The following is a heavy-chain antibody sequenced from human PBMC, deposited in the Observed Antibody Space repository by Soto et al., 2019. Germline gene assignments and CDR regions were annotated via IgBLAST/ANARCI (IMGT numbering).Heavy chain of an antibody. D-gene: IGHD3-3*01. Sequence: ASVKVSCKASGYTFTSYGISWVRQAPGQGLDGMGWISAYNGNTNYAQKLQGRVTMTTDTSTSTAYMELRSLRSDDTAVYYCARGGASNTIFGVVDYYYYYGMDVWGQ. CDR3: ARGGASNTIFGVVDYYYYYGMDV. CDR1: GYTFTSYG. V-gene: IGHV1-18*04. CDR2: ISAYNGNT. J-gene: IGHJ6*02.